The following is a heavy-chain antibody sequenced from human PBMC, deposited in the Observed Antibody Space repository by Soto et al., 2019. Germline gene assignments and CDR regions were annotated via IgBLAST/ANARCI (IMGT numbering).Heavy chain of an antibody. D-gene: IGHD5-18*01. CDR3: ACIFSGGYGYGFYYYGMDV. J-gene: IGHJ6*02. CDR2: IYYSGSA. V-gene: IGHV4-59*08. Sequence: PSETLSLTCTVSGASVSRYYWSWIRQPPGKGLEWIGYIYYSGSANYNPSLKSRVTISVDTSKNQFSLKLSSVTAADTAVYYCACIFSGGYGYGFYYYGMDVWGQGTTVTVSS. CDR1: GASVSRYY.